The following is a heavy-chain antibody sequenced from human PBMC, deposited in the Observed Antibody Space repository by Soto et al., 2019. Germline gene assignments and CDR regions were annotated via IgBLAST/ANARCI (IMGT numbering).Heavy chain of an antibody. CDR2: ISGSGGST. D-gene: IGHD6-19*01. Sequence: GGSLRLSCAASGFTFSNYGMNWVRQAPGKGLEWVSGISGSGGSTYYADSLKGRFTISRDNSKNTLYLQMNSLRAEDTALYYCAKDPPGAGPDFDSWGQGTLVTVSS. V-gene: IGHV3-23*01. J-gene: IGHJ4*02. CDR3: AKDPPGAGPDFDS. CDR1: GFTFSNYG.